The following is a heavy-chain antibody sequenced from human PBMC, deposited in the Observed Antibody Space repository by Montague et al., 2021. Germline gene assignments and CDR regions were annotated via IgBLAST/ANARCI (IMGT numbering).Heavy chain of an antibody. D-gene: IGHD4-17*01. CDR2: IYYSGST. CDR1: GGSISSTAYY. CDR3: ARVGATVTAPFDF. J-gene: IGHJ4*02. Sequence: TLSLTCAVSGGSISSTAYYWSWIRQHPGKGLEWIGYIYYSGSTYYNPSLKSRVTISVDTSQNQFSPNLNSVTAADTAVYYCARVGATVTAPFDFWGQGTLVTVSS. V-gene: IGHV4-31*11.